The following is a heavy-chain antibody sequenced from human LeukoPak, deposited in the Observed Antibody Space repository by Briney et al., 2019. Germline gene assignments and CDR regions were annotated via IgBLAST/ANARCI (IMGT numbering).Heavy chain of an antibody. CDR1: GFTVSSNY. CDR3: ARLGKGDGYYYYYMDV. J-gene: IGHJ6*03. Sequence: GGSLRLSCAASGFTVSSNYMSWVRQAPGKGLEWVSVIYSGGSTYYADSVKGRFTISRDNSKNTLYLQMNSLRAEDTAVYYCARLGKGDGYYYYYMDVWGKGTTVTVSS. CDR2: IYSGGST. V-gene: IGHV3-53*01. D-gene: IGHD3-16*01.